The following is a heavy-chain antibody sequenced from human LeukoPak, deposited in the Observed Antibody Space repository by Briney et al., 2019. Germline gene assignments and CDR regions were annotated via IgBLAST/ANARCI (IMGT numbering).Heavy chain of an antibody. V-gene: IGHV1-69*06. J-gene: IGHJ6*02. CDR2: IIPIFGTA. Sequence: ASVKVSCKASGGTFSSYAISWVRQAPGQGLEWMGGIIPIFGTANYAQKFQGRVTITADKSTSTAYMELSSLRSEDTAVYYCASPYCSGGSCYSYRVSYGMDVWGQGTTVTVSS. D-gene: IGHD2-15*01. CDR1: GGTFSSYA. CDR3: ASPYCSGGSCYSYRVSYGMDV.